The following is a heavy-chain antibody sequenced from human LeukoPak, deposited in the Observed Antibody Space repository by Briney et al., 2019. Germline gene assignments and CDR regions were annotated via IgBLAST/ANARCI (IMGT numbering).Heavy chain of an antibody. CDR1: GFTFSSYW. J-gene: IGHJ2*01. CDR3: ARSVGGSGYYPVNWYFDL. CDR2: IKQDGSEK. V-gene: IGHV3-7*01. D-gene: IGHD3-22*01. Sequence: PGGSLRLSCAASGFTFSSYWMSWVRQAPGKGLEWVANIKQDGSEKYYVDSVKGRFTISRDNAKNSLYLQMNSLRAEDTAVYYCARSVGGSGYYPVNWYFDLWGRGTLVTVSS.